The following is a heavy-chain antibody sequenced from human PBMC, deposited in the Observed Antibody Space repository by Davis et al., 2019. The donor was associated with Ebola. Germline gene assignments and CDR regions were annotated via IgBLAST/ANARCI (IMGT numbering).Heavy chain of an antibody. Sequence: GESLKIPCADSVIPFSSYAMTWVRQAPGKGLELVSAISGSGGTTYYAGSVKGRFTVSRDNSKKTMYLQRNSLRAEDTAVYYCARSGLPFGVVKYHYGMDVWGKGTTVTVSS. D-gene: IGHD3-3*01. CDR3: ARSGLPFGVVKYHYGMDV. J-gene: IGHJ6*04. CDR2: ISGSGGTT. V-gene: IGHV3-23*01. CDR1: VIPFSSYA.